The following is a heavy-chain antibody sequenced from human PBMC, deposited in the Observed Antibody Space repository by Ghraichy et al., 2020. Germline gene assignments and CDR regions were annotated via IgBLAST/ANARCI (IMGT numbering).Heavy chain of an antibody. CDR3: ASLGTTVTTSDY. D-gene: IGHD4-11*01. V-gene: IGHV3-66*01. Sequence: LSLTCAASGFTVSSNYMSWVRQAPGKGLEWVSVIYSGGSTYYADSVKGRFTISRDNSKNTLYLQMNSLRAEDTAVYYCASLGTTVTTSDYWGQGTLVTVSS. CDR2: IYSGGST. CDR1: GFTVSSNY. J-gene: IGHJ4*02.